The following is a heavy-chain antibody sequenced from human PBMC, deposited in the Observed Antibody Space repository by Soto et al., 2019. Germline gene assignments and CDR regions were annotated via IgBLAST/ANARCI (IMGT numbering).Heavy chain of an antibody. CDR1: GGSISSSSYY. J-gene: IGHJ4*02. CDR3: AIRGRGVIAVDY. CDR2: IYYSGST. D-gene: IGHD3-10*01. Sequence: SETLSLTCTVSGGSISSSSYYWGWIRQPPGKGLEWIGSIYYSGSTYYNPSLKSRVTISVDTSKNQFSLKLSSVTAADTAVYYCAIRGRGVIAVDYWGQGTLVTVSS. V-gene: IGHV4-39*01.